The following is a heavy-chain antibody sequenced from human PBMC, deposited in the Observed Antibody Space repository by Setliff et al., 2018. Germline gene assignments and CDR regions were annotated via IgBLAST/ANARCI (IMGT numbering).Heavy chain of an antibody. CDR1: GFTFDDYV. Sequence: PGGSLRLSCAASGFTFDDYVMSWVRQAPGKGLEWVSDINRNGGRIGYADPVKGRFTISRDNAKNSLYMQMNSLRAEDTAVYYCARGGSPYYFDYWGQGTLVTVSS. CDR3: ARGGSPYYFDY. J-gene: IGHJ4*02. V-gene: IGHV3-20*04. D-gene: IGHD3-16*01. CDR2: INRNGGRI.